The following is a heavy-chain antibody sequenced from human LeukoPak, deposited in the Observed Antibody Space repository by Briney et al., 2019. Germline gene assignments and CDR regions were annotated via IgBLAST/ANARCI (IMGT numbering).Heavy chain of an antibody. CDR2: SYHSGGT. D-gene: IGHD3-10*01. J-gene: IGHJ4*02. CDR1: GCSISSGYY. Sequence: SETLSLTCTVSGCSISSGYYWGWIRQPPGKGLEWIGSSYHSGGTSYKSSLKSRVTISVDTSKNQFSLQLSSVTAADTAVYYCAREGTMVRGVFGYWGQGTLVTVSS. V-gene: IGHV4-38-2*02. CDR3: AREGTMVRGVFGY.